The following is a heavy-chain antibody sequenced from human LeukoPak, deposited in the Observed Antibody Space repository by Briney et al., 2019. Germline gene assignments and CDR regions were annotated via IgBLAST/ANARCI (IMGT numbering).Heavy chain of an antibody. Sequence: GGSLRLPCVASGFTFSSYAMSWVRQAPGNGLEWVSAISGSGVTTHYAGSVKGRFSISRDNSKNTLYLQMNSLRAEDTALYYCAKKVVVGATSPYSDFQDWGQGTLVTVSS. CDR1: GFTFSSYA. CDR2: ISGSGVTT. J-gene: IGHJ1*01. CDR3: AKKVVVGATSPYSDFQD. D-gene: IGHD1-26*01. V-gene: IGHV3-23*01.